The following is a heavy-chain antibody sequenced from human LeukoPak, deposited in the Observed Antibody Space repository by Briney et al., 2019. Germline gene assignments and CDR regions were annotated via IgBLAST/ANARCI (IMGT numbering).Heavy chain of an antibody. D-gene: IGHD3-10*01. CDR2: IIPIFGTA. J-gene: IGHJ6*02. CDR3: ASSLTGSSSTHHYYYYGMDV. V-gene: IGHV1-69*13. CDR1: GGTFSSYA. Sequence: ASVKVSCKASGGTFSSYAISWVRQAPGQGLEWMGGIIPIFGTANYAQKFQGRVTITADESTSTAYMELSSLRSEDTAVYYCASSLTGSSSTHHYYYYGMDVWGQGTTVTVSS.